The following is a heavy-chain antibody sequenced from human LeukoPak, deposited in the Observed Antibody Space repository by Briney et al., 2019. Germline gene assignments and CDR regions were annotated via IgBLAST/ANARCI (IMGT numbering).Heavy chain of an antibody. CDR3: AKDGSALWFREYPFDY. Sequence: GGSLRLSCAAPGFTFSSYAMSWVRQAPGKGLEWVSAISGSGGSTYYADSVKGRFTISRDNSKNTLYLQMNSLRAEDTAVYYCAKDGSALWFREYPFDYWGQGTLVTVSS. D-gene: IGHD3-10*01. CDR2: ISGSGGST. J-gene: IGHJ4*02. V-gene: IGHV3-23*01. CDR1: GFTFSSYA.